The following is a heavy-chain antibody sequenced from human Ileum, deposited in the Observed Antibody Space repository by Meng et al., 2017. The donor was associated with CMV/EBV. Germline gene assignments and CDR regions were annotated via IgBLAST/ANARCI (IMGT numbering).Heavy chain of an antibody. Sequence: ASAMVFCKTSCFVFNDYFLHWVRQAPGQPLEWMGRSHPRPQDNTYAQQSAGRVSMTKDRSIDTDYMELTGLTTDVTAIYYSARDSITAGHPGSFLDQWGQGTPVTVSS. J-gene: IGHJ4*02. V-gene: IGHV1-2*06. D-gene: IGHD2-21*01. CDR1: CFVFNDYF. CDR2: SHPRPQDN. CDR3: ARDSITAGHPGSFLDQ.